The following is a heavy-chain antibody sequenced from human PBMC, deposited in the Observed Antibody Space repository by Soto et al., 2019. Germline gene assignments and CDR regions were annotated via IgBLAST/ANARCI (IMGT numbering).Heavy chain of an antibody. CDR3: AVTAVVPAAMPFDY. CDR1: GYTFTSYG. J-gene: IGHJ4*02. CDR2: ISAYNGNT. V-gene: IGHV1-18*01. Sequence: VKVSCKASGYTFTSYGISWLRQAPGQGLEWMGWISAYNGNTNYAQKLQGRVTMTTDTSTSTAYMELRSLRSDDTAVYYCAVTAVVPAAMPFDYWGQGTLVTVSS. D-gene: IGHD2-2*01.